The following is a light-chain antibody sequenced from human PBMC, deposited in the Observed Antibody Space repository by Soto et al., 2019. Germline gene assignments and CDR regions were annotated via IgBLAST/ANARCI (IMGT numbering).Light chain of an antibody. J-gene: IGKJ1*01. CDR1: QTISSW. CDR2: KAS. V-gene: IGKV1-5*03. Sequence: DIQMTQSPSTLSGSVGDRVTITCRARQTISSWLAWYQQKPGKAPKLLIYKASTLKSGVPSRFSGSGSGTDFTLTISSLQPDDFATYYCQQYNSYPWTFGQGTKVDIK. CDR3: QQYNSYPWT.